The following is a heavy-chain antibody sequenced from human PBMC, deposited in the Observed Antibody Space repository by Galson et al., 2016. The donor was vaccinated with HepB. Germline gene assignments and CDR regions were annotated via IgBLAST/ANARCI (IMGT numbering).Heavy chain of an antibody. CDR2: IYPGDSDT. V-gene: IGHV5-51*01. CDR3: VRRRDILTGYRSYYYVMDV. Sequence: QSGAEVKKPGESLKISCKGSGYRFSSYYIGWVRQMPGKGLEWMGIIYPGDSDTRYSTSFQGQVTISADKSINTAYLQWSSLKASDTAIYYCVRRRDILTGYRSYYYVMDVWGQGTTVTVSS. CDR1: GYRFSSYY. D-gene: IGHD3-9*01. J-gene: IGHJ6*02.